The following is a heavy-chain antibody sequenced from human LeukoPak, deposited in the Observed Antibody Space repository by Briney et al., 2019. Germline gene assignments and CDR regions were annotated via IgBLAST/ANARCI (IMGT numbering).Heavy chain of an antibody. J-gene: IGHJ6*02. CDR1: GLTVSDSW. CDR3: ATYTHWVAGDV. V-gene: IGHV3-7*01. Sequence: GGSLRLSCEASGLTVSDSWMSWVRQAPGKGLEWVANMNQDGSERDYVDSVKGRFTISRDNARNSLYLQMSSLRAEDTAVYYCATYTHWVAGDVWGQGTAVTVSS. D-gene: IGHD3-16*01. CDR2: MNQDGSER.